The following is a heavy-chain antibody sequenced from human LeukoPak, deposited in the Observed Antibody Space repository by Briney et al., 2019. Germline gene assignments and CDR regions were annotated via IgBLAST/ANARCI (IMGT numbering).Heavy chain of an antibody. V-gene: IGHV5-51*01. J-gene: IGHJ4*02. CDR1: GYSFTSYW. CDR2: IYPGDSDT. CDR3: ARLKKPDGSGCYSQY. Sequence: GESLKISCKGSGYSFTSYWIGWVRQMPGKALEWMGIIYPGDSDTRYSPSFQGQVTISADKSISTAYLQWSSLKASDTAMYYCARLKKPDGSGCYSQYWGQGTLVTVSS. D-gene: IGHD3-10*01.